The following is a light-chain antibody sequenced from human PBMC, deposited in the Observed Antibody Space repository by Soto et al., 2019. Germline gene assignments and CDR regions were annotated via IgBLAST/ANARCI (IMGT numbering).Light chain of an antibody. V-gene: IGLV1-40*01. CDR1: GSNIGAGFD. CDR2: GNN. J-gene: IGLJ1*01. Sequence: QAVVTQPPSVSGAPGQRVTISCTGSGSNIGAGFDVHWYQQLPGTAPKLLVYGNNNRPSGVPDRFSGSKSATSASLAITGLQADDEADYYCQSYDSSLSGWVFGTGTKVTVL. CDR3: QSYDSSLSGWV.